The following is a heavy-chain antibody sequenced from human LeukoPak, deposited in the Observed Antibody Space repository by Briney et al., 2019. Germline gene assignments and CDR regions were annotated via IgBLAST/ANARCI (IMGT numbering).Heavy chain of an antibody. Sequence: SQTLSLTCTVSGGSISSGDYYWSWIRQPPGKGLEWIGYIYYSGSTYYNPSLKSRVTISVDTSKNQFSLKLSSVTAADTAVYYCARAYLLDYYYYYGMDVWGKGTTVTVFS. J-gene: IGHJ6*04. CDR1: GGSISSGDYY. CDR3: ARAYLLDYYYYYGMDV. V-gene: IGHV4-30-4*01. CDR2: IYYSGST.